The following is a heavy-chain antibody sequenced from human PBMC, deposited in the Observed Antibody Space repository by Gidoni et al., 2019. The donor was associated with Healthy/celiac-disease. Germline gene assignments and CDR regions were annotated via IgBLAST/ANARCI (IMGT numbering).Heavy chain of an antibody. Sequence: QVQLVESGGVVVQPGCSLRLSCAASGFTFSSSAMHWVRQAPGKGLEWVAVISYDGSNKYYADSVKGRFTISRDNSKNTLYLQMNSLRAEDTAVYYCARCQSSGYFLTDAFDIWGQGTMVTVSS. CDR3: ARCQSSGYFLTDAFDI. J-gene: IGHJ3*02. D-gene: IGHD3-22*01. CDR2: ISYDGSNK. V-gene: IGHV3-30-3*01. CDR1: GFTFSSSA.